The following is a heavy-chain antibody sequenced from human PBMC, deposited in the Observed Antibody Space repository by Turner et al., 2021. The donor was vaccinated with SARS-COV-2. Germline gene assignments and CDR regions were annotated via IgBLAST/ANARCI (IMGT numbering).Heavy chain of an antibody. CDR2: ISYDGSNK. CDR1: GFIFSRYG. V-gene: IGHV3-30*18. D-gene: IGHD2-15*01. Sequence: VQLVATGGVVVQPGWSLRLSCEAPGFIFSRYGMHWVRQAPGKGLEWVAVISYDGSNKYNADSVKGRFTISRDNSNNTLYLQMNSLRAENTAVYYCAKSGGIYCSGGNCYSSYFDYWGQGTLVTVSS. CDR3: AKSGGIYCSGGNCYSSYFDY. J-gene: IGHJ4*02.